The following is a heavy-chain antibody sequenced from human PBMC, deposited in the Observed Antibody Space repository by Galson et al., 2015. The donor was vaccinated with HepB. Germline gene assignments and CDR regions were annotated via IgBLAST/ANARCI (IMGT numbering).Heavy chain of an antibody. CDR3: TRDMVWSYYYDSSGD. V-gene: IGHV3-49*03. D-gene: IGHD3-22*01. J-gene: IGHJ4*02. CDR2: IRSKAYGGTT. CDR1: GFTFGDYA. Sequence: SLRLSCAASGFTFGDYAMSWFRQAPGKGLEWVGFIRSKAYGGTTEYAASVKGRFTISGDDSKSIAYLQMNSLKTEDTAVYYCTRDMVWSYYYDSSGDWGQGTLVTVSS.